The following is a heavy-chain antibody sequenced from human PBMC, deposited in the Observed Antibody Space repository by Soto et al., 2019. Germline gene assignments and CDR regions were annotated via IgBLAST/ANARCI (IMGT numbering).Heavy chain of an antibody. Sequence: EVQLVESGGGLVQPGGSLRLSCAASVFTFSSYSMNWVRQAPGKGLEWVSYISSGSSTIYYVDSVKGRFTISRDNAKNSLNLQMNSLRAEDTAVYYCARVYGIPVAGTLDFWGQGTLVTVSS. CDR1: VFTFSSYS. V-gene: IGHV3-48*01. J-gene: IGHJ4*02. D-gene: IGHD6-19*01. CDR3: ARVYGIPVAGTLDF. CDR2: ISSGSSTI.